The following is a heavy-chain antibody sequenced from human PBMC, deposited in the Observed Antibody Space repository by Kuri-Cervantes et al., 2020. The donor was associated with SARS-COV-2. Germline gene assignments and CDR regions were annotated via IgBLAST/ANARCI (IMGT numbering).Heavy chain of an antibody. CDR1: GGSITTYSYY. CDR2: LYYSGGT. CDR3: ARDTGTYCSDIGCYGYYYYYGMDV. Sequence: SETLSLTCTVSGGSITTYSYYWGWIRQPPGKGLEWIGSLYYSGGTYYNPSLKSRVTISVDTSKNQFSLRLSSVTAADTAVYYCARDTGTYCSDIGCYGYYYYYGMDVWGQGTTVTVSS. D-gene: IGHD2-2*01. J-gene: IGHJ6*02. V-gene: IGHV4-39*07.